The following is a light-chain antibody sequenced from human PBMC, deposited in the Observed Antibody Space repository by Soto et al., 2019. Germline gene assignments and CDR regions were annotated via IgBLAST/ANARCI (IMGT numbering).Light chain of an antibody. J-gene: IGKJ4*01. CDR3: QQYYNWPLT. CDR1: QSVRSN. V-gene: IGKV3-15*01. Sequence: EVVMTQSPATLSVSPGEGATLSCRASQSVRSNLAWYQKKPGQSHRLLIYGASTRATAVPARFSGSGSGTEFTLTISSRQSEDFAVYYCQQYYNWPLTFGGGTQVEIK. CDR2: GAS.